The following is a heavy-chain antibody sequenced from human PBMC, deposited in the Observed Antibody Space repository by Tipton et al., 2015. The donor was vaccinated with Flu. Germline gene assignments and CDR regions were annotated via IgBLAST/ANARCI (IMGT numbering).Heavy chain of an antibody. CDR1: GGSISSVTYY. Sequence: TLSLTCTVSGGSISSVTYYWGWIRQSPGKGLEWIGNIYYSGNTYYNPSPKSRVTISVDTSKNQFSLRLSSVTAADTAVYYCARDSAAHYGMDVWGQGTTVTVSS. CDR3: ARDSAAHYGMDV. D-gene: IGHD6-13*01. CDR2: IYYSGNT. J-gene: IGHJ6*02. V-gene: IGHV4-39*07.